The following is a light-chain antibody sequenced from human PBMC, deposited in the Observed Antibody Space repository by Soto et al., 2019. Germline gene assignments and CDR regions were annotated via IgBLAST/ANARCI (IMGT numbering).Light chain of an antibody. CDR2: GPS. CDR1: HSVSSD. V-gene: IGKV3-15*01. Sequence: EIVMTQSPATLSVSPGERATLSCRASHSVSSDLAWYQQKPGQAPRLLIYGPSTRATGIPARFSGSGSGTEFTLTISSLQSEDFAVYYCQQYNNWPRTFGQGTKVEIK. CDR3: QQYNNWPRT. J-gene: IGKJ1*01.